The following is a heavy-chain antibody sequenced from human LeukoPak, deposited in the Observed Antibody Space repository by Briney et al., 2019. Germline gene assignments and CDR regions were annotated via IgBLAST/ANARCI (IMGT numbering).Heavy chain of an antibody. CDR2: IYRSGST. CDR3: ASSIGYLGGFDP. CDR1: GGSIGSHY. Sequence: SETLSLTCTVSGGSIGSHYWTCIRQPPGKGREWSGYIYRSGSTNYNPSLQSRVTISVATSKNQSSLKLSSVTAADTAMYYCASSIGYLGGFDPWGQGTLVTVSS. V-gene: IGHV4-59*11. J-gene: IGHJ5*02. D-gene: IGHD1-26*01.